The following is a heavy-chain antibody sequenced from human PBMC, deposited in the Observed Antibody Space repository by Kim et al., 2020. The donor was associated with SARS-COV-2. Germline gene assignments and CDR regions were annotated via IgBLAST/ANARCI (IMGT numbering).Heavy chain of an antibody. CDR2: ISWNSDTI. Sequence: GGSLRLSCAASGFTFDDYGMHWVRQAPGKGLEWVSGISWNSDTIGYADSVKGRFTISRDNAKNSLYLQLNSLRAADTALYYCAKHVTSRGTTFDAYFDYWGQGTLVTVSS. V-gene: IGHV3-9*01. CDR1: GFTFDDYG. J-gene: IGHJ4*02. CDR3: AKHVTSRGTTFDAYFDY. D-gene: IGHD3-16*01.